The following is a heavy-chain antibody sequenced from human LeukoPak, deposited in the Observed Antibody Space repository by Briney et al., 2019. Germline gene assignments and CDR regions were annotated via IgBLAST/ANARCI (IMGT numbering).Heavy chain of an antibody. V-gene: IGHV1-24*01. Sequence: ASVKVSCKVSGYTLTQLSMHWLRQAPGKGLEWMGGFDPEDGETIYAQKFQGRVTMTEDTSTDTAYMELSSLRSEDTAVYYCATARRVVRYNWFDPWGQGTLVTVSS. CDR2: FDPEDGET. CDR3: ATARRVVRYNWFDP. J-gene: IGHJ5*02. CDR1: GYTLTQLS. D-gene: IGHD3-22*01.